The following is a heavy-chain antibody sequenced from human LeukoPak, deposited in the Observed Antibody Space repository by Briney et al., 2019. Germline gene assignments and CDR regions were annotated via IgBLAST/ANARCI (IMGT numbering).Heavy chain of an antibody. CDR2: ISSSSSYI. D-gene: IGHD3-22*01. Sequence: GGSLRLSCAASGFTFSSYSMNWVRQAPWKGLEWVSSISSSSSYIYYADSVKGRFTISRDNAKNSLYLQMNSLRAEDTAVYYCARVFLVDYYDSSGYDYWGQGTLVTVSS. CDR1: GFTFSSYS. J-gene: IGHJ4*02. V-gene: IGHV3-21*01. CDR3: ARVFLVDYYDSSGYDY.